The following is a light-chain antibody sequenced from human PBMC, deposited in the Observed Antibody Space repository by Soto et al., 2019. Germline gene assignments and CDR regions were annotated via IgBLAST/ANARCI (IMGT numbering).Light chain of an antibody. Sequence: EIVLTQSPGTLSLSPGERATLSCRASQTVISSYLAWYQQKPGQAPRLLIFGASIRATGIPDRFSGSGSGTDFTLTISGLEPDDFALYYCLQYGGSPRTFGQGTKLEIK. CDR1: QTVISSY. V-gene: IGKV3-20*01. CDR3: LQYGGSPRT. J-gene: IGKJ2*01. CDR2: GAS.